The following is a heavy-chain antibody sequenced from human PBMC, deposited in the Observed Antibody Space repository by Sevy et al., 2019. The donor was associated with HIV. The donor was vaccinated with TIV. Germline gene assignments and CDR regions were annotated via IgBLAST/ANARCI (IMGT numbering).Heavy chain of an antibody. CDR2: ISGSGVST. Sequence: GGSLRLSCAVSGFTFSSYAMNWVRQAPGKGLEWVSGISGSGVSTYYADSVKGRFTISRDNSRNTLYLQINSLRAKDTALYYCAKDLAYDITYLDFWGQGTLVTVSS. D-gene: IGHD3-22*01. V-gene: IGHV3-23*01. J-gene: IGHJ4*02. CDR3: AKDLAYDITYLDF. CDR1: GFTFSSYA.